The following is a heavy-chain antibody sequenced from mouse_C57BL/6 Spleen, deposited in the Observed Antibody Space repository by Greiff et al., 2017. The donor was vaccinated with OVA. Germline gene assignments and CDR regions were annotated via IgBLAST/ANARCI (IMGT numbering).Heavy chain of an antibody. Sequence: EVKVVESGGGLVKPGGSLKLSCAASGFTFSSYAMSWVRQTPEKRLEWVATISDGGSYTYYPDNVKGRFTISRDNAKNNLYLQMSHLKSEDTAMYYCARAPGYYPFDYWGQGTTLTVSS. CDR2: ISDGGSYT. D-gene: IGHD2-3*01. CDR1: GFTFSSYA. J-gene: IGHJ2*01. V-gene: IGHV5-4*03. CDR3: ARAPGYYPFDY.